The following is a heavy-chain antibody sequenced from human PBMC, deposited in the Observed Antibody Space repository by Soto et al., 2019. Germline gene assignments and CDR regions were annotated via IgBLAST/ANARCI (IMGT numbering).Heavy chain of an antibody. J-gene: IGHJ5*02. CDR2: IYYIGST. CDR1: GVSISSGDYY. CDR3: ARHGDNYGSGWLDP. V-gene: IGHV4-61*08. Sequence: SETLSLTCTVSGVSISSGDYYWSWIRQPPGKGLEWIGYIYYIGSTNYNPSLKSRVIISVDTSKSQLSLKLSSVTAADTAFYYCARHGDNYGSGWLDPWGQGILVTVSS. D-gene: IGHD3-10*01.